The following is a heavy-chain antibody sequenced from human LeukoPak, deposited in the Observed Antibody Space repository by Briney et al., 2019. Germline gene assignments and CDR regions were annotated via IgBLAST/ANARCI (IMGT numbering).Heavy chain of an antibody. CDR1: GGSISSYY. D-gene: IGHD3-3*01. J-gene: IGHJ4*02. CDR3: ARGSFWSAPPRAFDI. CDR2: IYYSGST. V-gene: IGHV4-59*01. Sequence: SETLSLTCTVSGGSISSYYWSWIRQPPGKGLEWIGYIYYSGSTNYNPSLKSRVTISVDTSKNQFSLKLSSVTAADTAVYYCARGSFWSAPPRAFDIWGQGTLVTVSS.